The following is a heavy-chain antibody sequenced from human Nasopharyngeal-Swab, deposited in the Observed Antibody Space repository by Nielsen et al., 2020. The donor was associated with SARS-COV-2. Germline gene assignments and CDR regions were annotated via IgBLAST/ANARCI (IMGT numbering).Heavy chain of an antibody. CDR3: ARVATVVGNDY. CDR2: IYHSGST. V-gene: IGHV4-4*02. Sequence: SETLSLTCAVSGGSISSSNWYSWVRQPPGKGLEWIGEIYHSGSTNYNPSLKSRVTISVDTSKNQFSLKLSSVTAADTAVYYCARVATVVGNDYWGQGTLVTVSS. D-gene: IGHD4-23*01. CDR1: GGSISSSNW. J-gene: IGHJ4*02.